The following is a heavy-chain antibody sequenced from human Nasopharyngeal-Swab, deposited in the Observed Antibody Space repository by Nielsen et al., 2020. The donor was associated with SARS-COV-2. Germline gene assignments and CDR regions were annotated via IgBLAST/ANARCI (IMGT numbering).Heavy chain of an antibody. J-gene: IGHJ4*02. CDR1: GGSITNYY. V-gene: IGHV4-59*12. CDR3: ARDSSSWYPNAPFDY. Sequence: SATLSLTCTVSGGSITNYYWSWIRQPPGKGLEWIGYIYYSGITNYNPSLKSRVTMSVDTSKNQFSLKLSSVTAADTAVYYCARDSSSWYPNAPFDYWGQGTLVTVSS. D-gene: IGHD6-13*01. CDR2: IYYSGIT.